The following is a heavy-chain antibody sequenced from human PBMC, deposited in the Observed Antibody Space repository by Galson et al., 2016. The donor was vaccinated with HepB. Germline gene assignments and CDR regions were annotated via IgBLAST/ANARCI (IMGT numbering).Heavy chain of an antibody. CDR1: GFAFSIHD. V-gene: IGHV3-13*01. D-gene: IGHD2-2*01. CDR3: ARGKSLSTMPWNYGLDV. Sequence: SLRLSCAASGFAFSIHDMHWVRQAPGKGLEWVSAIETAGDTYYADSVKGRFTISRENAKNSLYLQMNSLRAGDTAVYYCARGKSLSTMPWNYGLDVWGKGTTVSVSS. J-gene: IGHJ6*04. CDR2: IETAGDT.